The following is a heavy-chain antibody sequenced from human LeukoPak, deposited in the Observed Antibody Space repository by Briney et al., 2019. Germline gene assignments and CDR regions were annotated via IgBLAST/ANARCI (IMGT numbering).Heavy chain of an antibody. D-gene: IGHD3-22*01. J-gene: IGHJ6*03. Sequence: SETLSLTCTVSGGSISSSSYYWGWIRQPPGKGLEWIGSIYYSGSTYYNPSLKSRVTISVDTSKNQFSLKLSSVTAADTAVYYCTRGSIAFYYMDVWGKGTTVTISS. CDR1: GGSISSSSYY. CDR2: IYYSGST. CDR3: TRGSIAFYYMDV. V-gene: IGHV4-39*07.